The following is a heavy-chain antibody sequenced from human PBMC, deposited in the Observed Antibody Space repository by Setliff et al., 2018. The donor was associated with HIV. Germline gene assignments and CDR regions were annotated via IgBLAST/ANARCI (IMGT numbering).Heavy chain of an antibody. CDR2: IFNSGQT. V-gene: IGHV4-38-2*01. CDR3: ARAPPGIQLLTTTNGPYYFDF. Sequence: LSLTCAVSGYYISGGYYWCWIRQSPGKGLEWIGCIFNSGQTYYNPSLNSRIAISMDPSENQFSLRLTSVTAADTALYFCARAPPGIQLLTTTNGPYYFDFWGQGLLVTVSS. CDR1: GYYISGGYY. D-gene: IGHD1-1*01. J-gene: IGHJ4*02.